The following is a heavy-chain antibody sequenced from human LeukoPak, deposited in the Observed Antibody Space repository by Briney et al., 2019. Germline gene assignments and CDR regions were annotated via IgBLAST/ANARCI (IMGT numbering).Heavy chain of an antibody. Sequence: GGSLRLSCEASGFSFVDCAMSWVRQAPGKGLEWVSGITFSGAITYYSDSVKGRFTISRDNSRNTLYLQLNSLRGEDTALYYCVKGGIYADLGDYWGQGTPVTVSS. J-gene: IGHJ4*02. CDR1: GFSFVDCA. CDR3: VKGGIYADLGDY. D-gene: IGHD4-17*01. CDR2: ITFSGAIT. V-gene: IGHV3-23*01.